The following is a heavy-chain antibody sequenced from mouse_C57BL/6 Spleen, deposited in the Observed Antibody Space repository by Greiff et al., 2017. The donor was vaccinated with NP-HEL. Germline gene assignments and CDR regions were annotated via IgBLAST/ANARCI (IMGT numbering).Heavy chain of an antibody. CDR1: GYAFSSSW. CDR3: ARRDYDYDAWFAY. J-gene: IGHJ3*01. CDR2: IYPGDGDT. Sequence: QVQLKQSGPELVKPGASVKISCKASGYAFSSSWMNWVKQRPGKGLEWIGRIYPGDGDTNYNGKFKGKATLTADKSSSTAYMQLSSLTSEDSAVYFCARRDYDYDAWFAYWGQGTLVTVSA. V-gene: IGHV1-82*01. D-gene: IGHD2-4*01.